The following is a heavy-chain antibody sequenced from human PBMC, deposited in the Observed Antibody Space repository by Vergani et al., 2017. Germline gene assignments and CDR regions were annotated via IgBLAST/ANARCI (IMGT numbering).Heavy chain of an antibody. CDR2: IRYDGINK. J-gene: IGHJ3*02. CDR3: AKDSGYCGGDCYYDAFDM. V-gene: IGHV3-30*02. CDR1: GFTFSSYG. D-gene: IGHD2-21*02. Sequence: QVQLVESGGGVVQPGGSLRLSCAASGFTFSSYGMHWVRQAPGKGLEWVAFIRYDGINKYYADSVKGRFTISRDNSRNTLYLQMNSLRAEDTAVYYCAKDSGYCGGDCYYDAFDMWGQGTMVTVSS.